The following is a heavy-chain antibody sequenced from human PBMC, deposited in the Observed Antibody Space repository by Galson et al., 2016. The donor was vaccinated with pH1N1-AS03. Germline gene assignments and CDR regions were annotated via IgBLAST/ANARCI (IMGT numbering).Heavy chain of an antibody. CDR3: AKTTFGGVIVSGKMSLDY. CDR1: GFTFSNFG. V-gene: IGHV3-30*18. D-gene: IGHD3-16*02. Sequence: SLRLSCAASGFTFSNFGMHWVRQSPGKGLEWVAVISNSGNGKYYADSGKGRFTISRDNSKSTVYLQLNSLRAEDTAVYYCAKTTFGGVIVSGKMSLDYWGQGTLVTVSS. CDR2: ISNSGNGK. J-gene: IGHJ4*02.